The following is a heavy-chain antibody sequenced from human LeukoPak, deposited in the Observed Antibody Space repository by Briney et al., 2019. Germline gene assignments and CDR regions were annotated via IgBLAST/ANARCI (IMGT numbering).Heavy chain of an antibody. Sequence: SETLSLTCTVSGGSISSYYWSWIRQPPGKGLEWIGYIYYSGSTNYNPSLKSRVTISVDTSKNQFSLKLSSVTAADTAVYYCARDRWLQLDYYGMDVWGQGTTVTVSS. CDR2: IYYSGST. CDR3: ARDRWLQLDYYGMDV. V-gene: IGHV4-59*01. CDR1: GGSISSYY. D-gene: IGHD5-24*01. J-gene: IGHJ6*02.